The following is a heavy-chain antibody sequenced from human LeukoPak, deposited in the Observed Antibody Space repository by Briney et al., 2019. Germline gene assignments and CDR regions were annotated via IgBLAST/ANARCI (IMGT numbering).Heavy chain of an antibody. CDR2: INPSGGST. CDR1: GYTFTSYY. D-gene: IGHD3-16*01. J-gene: IGHJ6*03. Sequence: ASVKVSCKASGYTFTSYYMHWVRQAPGQGLEWMGIINPSGGSTSYAQKFQGRVTMTRDTSTSTVYMELSSLRSEDTAVYYCARERGGPKLSGLYGRDYYYMDVWGKGTTVTVS. CDR3: ARERGGPKLSGLYGRDYYYMDV. V-gene: IGHV1-46*01.